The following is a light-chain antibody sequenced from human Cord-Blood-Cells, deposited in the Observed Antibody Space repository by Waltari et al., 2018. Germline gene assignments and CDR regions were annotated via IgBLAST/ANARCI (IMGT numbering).Light chain of an antibody. CDR3: LLSYSGAWV. V-gene: IGLV7-46*01. Sequence: QAVVTQEPSLTVSPGGTVTLTCGSSTGAVTSGHYPYWFQQKPGQAPRTLIYDTSNKHAWPPARVSGSLLVGTAALTLAGAQPEDEAEYYCLLSYSGAWVFGGGTKLTVL. CDR2: DTS. J-gene: IGLJ3*02. CDR1: TGAVTSGHY.